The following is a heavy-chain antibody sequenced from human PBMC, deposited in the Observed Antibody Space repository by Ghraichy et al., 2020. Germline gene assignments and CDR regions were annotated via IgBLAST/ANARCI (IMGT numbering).Heavy chain of an antibody. Sequence: LSLTCAASGFTFSSYGMHWVRQAPGKGLEWVAVISYDGSNKYYADSVKGRFTISRDNSKNTLYLQMNSLRAEDTAVYYCAKDPGYSSSWGPGYWGQGTLVTVSS. CDR2: ISYDGSNK. CDR3: AKDPGYSSSWGPGY. J-gene: IGHJ4*02. V-gene: IGHV3-30*18. CDR1: GFTFSSYG. D-gene: IGHD6-13*01.